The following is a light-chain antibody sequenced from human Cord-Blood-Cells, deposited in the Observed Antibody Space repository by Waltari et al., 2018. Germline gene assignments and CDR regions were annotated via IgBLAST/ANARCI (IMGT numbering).Light chain of an antibody. Sequence: SYELTQPSSVSVSPGQTARITCPGDVLAQKYARWFQQKPGQAPVLVIYKDSERPSGIPERFSGSSSGTTVTLTISGAQVEDEADYYCYSAADNNRGVFGGGTKLTVL. CDR1: VLAQKY. J-gene: IGLJ3*02. CDR3: YSAADNNRGV. CDR2: KDS. V-gene: IGLV3-27*01.